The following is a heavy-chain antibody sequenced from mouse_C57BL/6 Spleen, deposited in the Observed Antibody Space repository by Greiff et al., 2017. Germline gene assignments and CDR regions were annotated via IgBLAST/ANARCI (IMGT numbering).Heavy chain of an antibody. J-gene: IGHJ2*01. CDR3: AREGVYYGSSYFDY. CDR1: GYAFSSSW. Sequence: QVQLQQSGPELVKPGASVKISCKASGYAFSSSWMNWVKQRPGTGLEWIGRIYPGDGDTNYNGKFKGKATLTADKSSSTAYMQLSSLTSEDSAVYFCAREGVYYGSSYFDYWGQGTTLTVSS. D-gene: IGHD1-1*01. V-gene: IGHV1-82*01. CDR2: IYPGDGDT.